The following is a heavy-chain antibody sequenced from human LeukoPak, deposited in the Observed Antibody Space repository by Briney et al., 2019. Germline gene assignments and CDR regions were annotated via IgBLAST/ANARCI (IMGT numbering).Heavy chain of an antibody. Sequence: PSETLSLTCTLSSGSLSSSYWSWIRQPAGKGLEWIGRIYTSGSTNYNPSLKSRVTMSVDTSKNQFSLKLSSVTAADTAVYYCARRYVLLWTNWFDPWGQGTLVTVSS. D-gene: IGHD3-10*01. CDR1: SGSLSSSY. CDR3: ARRYVLLWTNWFDP. J-gene: IGHJ5*02. CDR2: IYTSGST. V-gene: IGHV4-4*07.